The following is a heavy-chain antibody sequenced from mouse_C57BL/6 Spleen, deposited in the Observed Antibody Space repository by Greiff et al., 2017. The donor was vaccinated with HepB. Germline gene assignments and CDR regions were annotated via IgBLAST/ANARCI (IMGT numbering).Heavy chain of an antibody. Sequence: EVQGVESGGGLVQPKGSLKLSCAASGFTFNTYAMHWVRQAPGKGLEWVARIRSKSSNYATYYADSVKDRFTISRDDSQSMLYLQMINLKTEDTAMYYGVRDGHGSSYDYWGQGTTLTVSS. D-gene: IGHD1-1*01. CDR3: VRDGHGSSYDY. CDR2: IRSKSSNYAT. V-gene: IGHV10-3*01. CDR1: GFTFNTYA. J-gene: IGHJ2*01.